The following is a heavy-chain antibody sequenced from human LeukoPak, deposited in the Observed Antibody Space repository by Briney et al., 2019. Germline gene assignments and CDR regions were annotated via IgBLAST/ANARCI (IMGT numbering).Heavy chain of an antibody. CDR3: AKGQRVGATLGEGAFDI. J-gene: IGHJ3*02. D-gene: IGHD1-26*01. CDR2: ISGSGGST. Sequence: GGSLRLSCAASGFAFSSYAMSWVRQAPGKGLEWVSAISGSGGSTYYADSVKGRFTISRDNSKNTLYLQMNSLRAEDTAIYYCAKGQRVGATLGEGAFDIWGQGTMVTVSS. CDR1: GFAFSSYA. V-gene: IGHV3-23*01.